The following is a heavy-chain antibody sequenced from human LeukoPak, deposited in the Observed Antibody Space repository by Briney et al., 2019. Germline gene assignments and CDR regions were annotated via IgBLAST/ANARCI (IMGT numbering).Heavy chain of an antibody. D-gene: IGHD4-23*01. CDR3: ARDLLNEGNHLDY. V-gene: IGHV4-30-4*01. J-gene: IGHJ4*02. CDR2: IYYSGST. Sequence: NPSETLSLTCTVSSGSISSGDYYWSWIRQPPGKGLEWIGYIYYSGSTYYNPSLKSRVTISVDTSKNQFSLKLSSVTAADTAVYYCARDLLNEGNHLDYWGQGTLVTVSS. CDR1: SGSISSGDYY.